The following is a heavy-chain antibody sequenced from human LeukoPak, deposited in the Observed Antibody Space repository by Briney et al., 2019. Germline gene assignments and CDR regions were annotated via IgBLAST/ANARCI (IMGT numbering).Heavy chain of an antibody. CDR2: IYYSGST. Sequence: SETLSLTCTVSGGSISSYYWSWIRQPPGKGLEWIGYIYYSGSTTYNPSLKSRVTISVDTSKNQFSLKLSAVTAADTAVYYCARAARLWSGGGFDYWGQGTLVTVSS. D-gene: IGHD3-10*01. CDR1: GGSISSYY. J-gene: IGHJ4*02. CDR3: ARAARLWSGGGFDY. V-gene: IGHV4-59*01.